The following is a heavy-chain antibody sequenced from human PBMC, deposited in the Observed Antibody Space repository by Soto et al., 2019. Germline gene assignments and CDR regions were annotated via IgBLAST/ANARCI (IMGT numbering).Heavy chain of an antibody. CDR2: IIPIFGTA. J-gene: IGHJ3*02. CDR3: ARDPFKGERCGYHRGAYDI. V-gene: IGHV1-69*13. D-gene: IGHD3-22*01. Sequence: SVKVSCKASGGTFSSYAISWVRQAPGQGLEWMGGIIPIFGTANYAQKFQGRVTITADESTSTAYMELSSLRSEDTAVYYCARDPFKGERCGYHRGAYDIWGRGKMVTVSS. CDR1: GGTFSSYA.